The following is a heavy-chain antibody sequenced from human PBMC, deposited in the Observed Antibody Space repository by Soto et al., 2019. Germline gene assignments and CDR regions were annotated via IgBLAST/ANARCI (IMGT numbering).Heavy chain of an antibody. J-gene: IGHJ4*01. V-gene: IGHV4-30-2*03. CDR3: ARHDGFSSGWIFDY. CDR1: GDTISTGGYT. D-gene: IGHD6-19*01. CDR2: TYHSGNT. Sequence: PSETLSLTCDVSGDTISTGGYTWAWIRQPPGKALEWIGHTYHSGNTYSNPSLKSRVTISVDTSNNQLSLKLRSVTAADTAVYYCARHDGFSSGWIFDYWGHGTLVTVSS.